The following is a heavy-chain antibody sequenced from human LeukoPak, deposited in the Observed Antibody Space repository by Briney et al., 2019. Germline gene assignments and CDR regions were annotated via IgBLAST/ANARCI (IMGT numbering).Heavy chain of an antibody. CDR3: AKTFIAVANPIDY. D-gene: IGHD6-19*01. Sequence: PGGSLRLSCAASGFTFSSYAMIWVRQAPAKGLEWVSVISGGGTSTYHADSVKGRLTISKDNSRNTLYLQMNSLRAEDTAVYYCAKTFIAVANPIDYWGQGTLVTVSS. CDR2: ISGGGTST. J-gene: IGHJ4*02. V-gene: IGHV3-23*01. CDR1: GFTFSSYA.